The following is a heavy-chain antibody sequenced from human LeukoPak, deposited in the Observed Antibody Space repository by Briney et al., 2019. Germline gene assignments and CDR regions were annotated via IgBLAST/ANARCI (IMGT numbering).Heavy chain of an antibody. D-gene: IGHD3-16*01. Sequence: PGGSLRLSCAASGLTFSSYGMHWVRQAPGKGLEWVAVIWYDGSNKYYADSVKGRFTISRYNSKNTLYLQMISLRAEDTAVYYCAIALHFEGFGPFDYWGQGTLVTVSS. CDR1: GLTFSSYG. CDR2: IWYDGSNK. V-gene: IGHV3-33*01. CDR3: AIALHFEGFGPFDY. J-gene: IGHJ4*02.